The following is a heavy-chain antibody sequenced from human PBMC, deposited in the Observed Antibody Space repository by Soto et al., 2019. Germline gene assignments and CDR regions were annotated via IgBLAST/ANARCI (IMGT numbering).Heavy chain of an antibody. D-gene: IGHD6-19*01. J-gene: IGHJ4*02. CDR3: AHSRDGGTGWDLDC. Sequence: QITLKESGPTLVKPTQTLTLTCTFSGFSLSTSGEAVGWIRQPPGKALEWLALIYWDDDKRYSPFLKSRLTITMDTSKNQVVLIITNMDPADTATYYCAHSRDGGTGWDLDCWGQGTLGTVSS. CDR1: GFSLSTSGEA. V-gene: IGHV2-5*02. CDR2: IYWDDDK.